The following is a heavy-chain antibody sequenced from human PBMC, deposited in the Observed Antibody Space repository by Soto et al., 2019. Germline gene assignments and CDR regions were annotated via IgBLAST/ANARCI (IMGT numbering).Heavy chain of an antibody. CDR2: ISGSSTYI. CDR3: ARGEAGDAFDI. J-gene: IGHJ3*02. CDR1: GFSFSSYS. V-gene: IGHV3-21*01. D-gene: IGHD6-13*01. Sequence: GGSLRLSCAASGFSFSSYSMNWVRQAPGKGLEWVSSISGSSTYIHYADSVKGRFTISRDNSKNTLYLQMNSLRAEDTAVYYCARGEAGDAFDIWGQGTMVTVSS.